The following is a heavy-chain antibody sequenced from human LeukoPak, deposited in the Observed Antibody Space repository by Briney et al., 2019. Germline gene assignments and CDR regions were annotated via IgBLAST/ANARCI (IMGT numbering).Heavy chain of an antibody. CDR3: ARDGDYGVYAPAPADAFDI. CDR2: IYHSGST. CDR1: GGSISSSNW. J-gene: IGHJ3*02. Sequence: SETLSLTCAVSGGSISSSNWWSWVRQPPGEGLEWIGEIYHSGSTNYNPSLKSRVTISVDKSKNQFSLKLSSVTAADTAVYYCARDGDYGVYAPAPADAFDIWGQGTMVTVSS. D-gene: IGHD4-17*01. V-gene: IGHV4-4*02.